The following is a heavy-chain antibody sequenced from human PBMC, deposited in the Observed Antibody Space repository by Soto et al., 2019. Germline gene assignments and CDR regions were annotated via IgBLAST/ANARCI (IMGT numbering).Heavy chain of an antibody. J-gene: IGHJ4*02. CDR1: GGTYSSYA. D-gene: IGHD6-6*01. CDR2: IIPIFGTA. V-gene: IGHV1-69*13. Sequence: SVKASCKASGGTYSSYAISWVRQAPGQGLEWMGGIIPIFGTANYAQKFQGRVTITADESTSTAYMELSSLRSEDTAVYYCARAASMAARMVDYWGQGTLVTVSS. CDR3: ARAASMAARMVDY.